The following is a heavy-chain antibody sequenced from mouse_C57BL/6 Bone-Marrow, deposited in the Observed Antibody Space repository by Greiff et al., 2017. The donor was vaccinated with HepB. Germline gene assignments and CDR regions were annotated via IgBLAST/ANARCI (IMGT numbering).Heavy chain of an antibody. CDR2: IDPENGDT. J-gene: IGHJ4*01. CDR3: TTGYGSGAMDY. Sequence: EVKLMESGAELVRPGASVKLSCTASGFNIKDDYMHWVKQRPEQGLEWIGWIDPENGDTEYASKFQGKATITADTSSNTAYLQLSSLTSEDTAVYYCTTGYGSGAMDYWGQGTSVTVSS. V-gene: IGHV14-4*01. D-gene: IGHD1-1*01. CDR1: GFNIKDDY.